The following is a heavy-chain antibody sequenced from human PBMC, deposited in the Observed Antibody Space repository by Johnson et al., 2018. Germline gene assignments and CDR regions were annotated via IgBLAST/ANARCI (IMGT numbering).Heavy chain of an antibody. CDR2: IYYSGST. D-gene: IGHD6-19*01. J-gene: IGHJ6*03. Sequence: QVQLQESGPGLVKPSETLSLTCTVSGGSISSSSYYWGWIRQPPGKGLEWIGSIYYSGSTYYNPSLKSRVTISVDTSKNQFSLKLSSVTAADTAVYYWARVGQDPYSSGWAYYYYYYMDVWGKGTTVTVSS. CDR3: ARVGQDPYSSGWAYYYYYYMDV. V-gene: IGHV4-39*07. CDR1: GGSISSSSYY.